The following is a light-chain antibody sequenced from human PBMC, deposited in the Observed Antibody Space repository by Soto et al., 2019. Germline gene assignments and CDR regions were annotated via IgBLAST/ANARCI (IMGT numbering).Light chain of an antibody. CDR1: QSVSRY. V-gene: IGKV3-11*01. CDR2: DAS. Sequence: EIVLTQSPATLSLSPGERATLSCRASQSVSRYLAWYQQKPGQAPRLLIFDASNRAPGITVRFSGSGSGTDFTLTISSLEPGDFALYYCQQRRSWPRTFAGGTKGEIK. J-gene: IGKJ4*01. CDR3: QQRRSWPRT.